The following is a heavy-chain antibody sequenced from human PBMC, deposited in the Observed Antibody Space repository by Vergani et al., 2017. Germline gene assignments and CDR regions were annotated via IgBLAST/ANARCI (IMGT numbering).Heavy chain of an antibody. CDR3: AKDPSIMERFDY. Sequence: EVQLLESGGNLIQPGGSLRLSCGASGFTFSSYAMTWVRLAPGKGLQWVSAISGSGGSTYYADSVKGRFTISRDNSKNTLYLQMNSLRAEDTAVYYCAKDPSIMERFDYWGQGTLVTVSS. CDR1: GFTFSSYA. D-gene: IGHD2-8*01. CDR2: ISGSGGST. J-gene: IGHJ4*02. V-gene: IGHV3-23*01.